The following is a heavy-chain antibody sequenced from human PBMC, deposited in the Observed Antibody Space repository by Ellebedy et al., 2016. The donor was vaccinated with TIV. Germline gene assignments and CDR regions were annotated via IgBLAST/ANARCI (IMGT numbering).Heavy chain of an antibody. CDR2: INPSGGYT. Sequence: ASVKVSCKPSGYTFTAYYIYWVRQAPGQGLEWMGMINPSGGYTEYAQEFHGRVTMTRDRSTTTVYMELSGLRSEDTAVYYCARATHDYGGNSGQALAYWGQGTLITVSS. V-gene: IGHV1-46*01. D-gene: IGHD4-23*01. J-gene: IGHJ4*02. CDR3: ARATHDYGGNSGQALAY. CDR1: GYTFTAYY.